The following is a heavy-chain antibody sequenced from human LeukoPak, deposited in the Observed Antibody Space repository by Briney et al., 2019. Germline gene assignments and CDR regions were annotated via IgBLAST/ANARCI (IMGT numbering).Heavy chain of an antibody. J-gene: IGHJ6*02. CDR1: GGSISSYY. CDR3: ARLPDRGTYYHYGMDV. CDR2: IYYSGST. V-gene: IGHV4-59*08. Sequence: PSETLSLTFTVSGGSISSYYWSWIRQPPGKGLEWIGSIYYSGSTNYNPSLKSRVTISVDTSKNQFSLKVSSVTAADTAVYYCARLPDRGTYYHYGMDVWGQGTTVTVSS. D-gene: IGHD1-7*01.